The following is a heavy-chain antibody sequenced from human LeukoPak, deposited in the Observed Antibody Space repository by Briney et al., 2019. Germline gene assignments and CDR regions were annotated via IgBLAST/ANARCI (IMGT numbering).Heavy chain of an antibody. D-gene: IGHD3-22*01. CDR3: ARTPIYYYDSSGYYN. J-gene: IGHJ4*02. Sequence: SETLSLTCTVSAGSISNYYWSWIRQPAGKGLEWIGRISSRGSTNYNPSLKSRVTMSIDTSKNQFSLKLSSVTAADTAVYYCARTPIYYYDSSGYYNWGQGTLVTVSS. V-gene: IGHV4-4*07. CDR1: AGSISNYY. CDR2: ISSRGST.